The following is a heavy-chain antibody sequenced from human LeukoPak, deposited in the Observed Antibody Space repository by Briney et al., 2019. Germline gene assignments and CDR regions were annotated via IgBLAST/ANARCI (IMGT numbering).Heavy chain of an antibody. J-gene: IGHJ4*02. D-gene: IGHD6-13*01. CDR2: IYSSGST. Sequence: SSETLSLTRTVSGGSISSYYWSWIRQPAGKGLEWIGRIYSSGSTNYNPSLKSRVTMSVDTSKNQFSLKLTSVTAADAAVYYCARDRGSSLKDWGQGTLVTVSS. CDR3: ARDRGSSLKD. V-gene: IGHV4-4*07. CDR1: GGSISSYY.